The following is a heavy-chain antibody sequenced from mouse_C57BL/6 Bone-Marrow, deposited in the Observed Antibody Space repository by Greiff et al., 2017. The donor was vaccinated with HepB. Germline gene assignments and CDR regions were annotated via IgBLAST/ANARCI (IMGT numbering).Heavy chain of an antibody. CDR1: GYAFSSYW. J-gene: IGHJ1*03. Sequence: VQLQQSGPELVKPGASVKISCKASGYAFSSYWMNWVKQRPGKGLEWIGQIYPGDGDTNYNGKFKGKATLTADKSSSTAYMQLSSLTSEDSAVYFCARWDTTVVAEYFDVWGTGTTVTVSS. CDR3: ARWDTTVVAEYFDV. CDR2: IYPGDGDT. V-gene: IGHV1-80*01. D-gene: IGHD1-1*01.